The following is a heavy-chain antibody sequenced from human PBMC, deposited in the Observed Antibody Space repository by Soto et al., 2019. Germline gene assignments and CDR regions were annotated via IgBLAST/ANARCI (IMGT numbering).Heavy chain of an antibody. CDR3: AREWIGYDNYYYYYGMDV. CDR2: IYHSGST. J-gene: IGHJ6*02. CDR1: GGSISSSNW. V-gene: IGHV4-4*02. Sequence: QVQLQESGPGLVKPSGTLSLTCAVSGGSISSSNWWSWVRQPPGKGLEWIGEIYHSGSTNYNPSLKRRVTRSVDKSKNQFSRKLSSVTAADTAVYYCAREWIGYDNYYYYYGMDVWGQGTTVTVSS. D-gene: IGHD3-3*01.